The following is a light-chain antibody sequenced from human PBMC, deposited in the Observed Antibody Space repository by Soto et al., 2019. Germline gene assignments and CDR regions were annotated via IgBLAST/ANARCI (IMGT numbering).Light chain of an antibody. V-gene: IGKV1-5*01. J-gene: IGKJ1*01. Sequence: IQMTQSPSTLSASVGDRVTITCRASQTINKWLAWYQQKPGKAPQLLISDASSLQNGVPSRFSGSGSGTEFTLTISSLRPEDFANYYCQQYSDYSSFGHGTKVDIK. CDR2: DAS. CDR1: QTINKW. CDR3: QQYSDYSS.